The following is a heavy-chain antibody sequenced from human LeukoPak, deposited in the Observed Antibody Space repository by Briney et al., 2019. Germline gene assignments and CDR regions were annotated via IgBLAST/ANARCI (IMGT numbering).Heavy chain of an antibody. V-gene: IGHV4-34*01. J-gene: IGHJ5*02. CDR1: GGSFSGYY. D-gene: IGHD2-2*01. CDR3: ARLGVVVPAAGNNWFDP. CDR2: INQSGST. Sequence: SETLSLTCAVYGGSFSGYYWSWIRQPPGKGLEWIGEINQSGSTNYNPSLKSRVTISVDTSKNQFSLKLSSVTAADTAVYYCARLGVVVPAAGNNWFDPWGQGTLVAVSS.